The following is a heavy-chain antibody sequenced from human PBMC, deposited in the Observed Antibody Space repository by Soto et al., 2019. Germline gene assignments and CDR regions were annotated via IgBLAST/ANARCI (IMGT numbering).Heavy chain of an antibody. CDR3: ARQYGRRIDY. CDR2: IYPSDSDT. CDR1: GYSFTTYW. V-gene: IGHV5-51*01. Sequence: PGESLKISCKGSGYSFTTYWIGWVRQMPGKGLEWMGIIYPSDSDTRYSPSFQGHVTISADKSISTTYLQWSSLKASDTAMYYCARQYGRRIDYWGQGTLVTVSS. D-gene: IGHD3-10*01. J-gene: IGHJ4*02.